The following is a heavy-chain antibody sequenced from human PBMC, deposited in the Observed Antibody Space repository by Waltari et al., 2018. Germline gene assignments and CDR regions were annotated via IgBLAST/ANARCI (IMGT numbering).Heavy chain of an antibody. CDR3: AAYTGSPSRPGPPSL. V-gene: IGHV3-30*02. CDR1: GFAFSSYG. D-gene: IGHD1-26*01. Sequence: VQLLESGGGVVQHGGSLRLSCEASGFAFSSYGMHWARQAPGKGLEWVAFIGYDKNEKYYADSVKGRFTISRDNSRNNLYLQMDSLTPEDTAVYYCAAYTGSPSRPGPPSLWGRGTLVTVSS. J-gene: IGHJ4*02. CDR2: IGYDKNEK.